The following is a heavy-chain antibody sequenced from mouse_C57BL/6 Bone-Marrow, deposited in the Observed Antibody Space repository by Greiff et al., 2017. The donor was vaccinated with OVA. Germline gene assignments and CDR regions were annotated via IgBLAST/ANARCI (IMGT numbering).Heavy chain of an antibody. V-gene: IGHV5-17*01. J-gene: IGHJ2*01. Sequence: DVKLVESGGGLVKPGGSLKLSCAASGFTFSDYEMHWVRQAPEKGLEWVAYISSGSSTIYYADTVKGRFTISRDNAKNTLFLQMTSLRSEDTAMYYCARGGAGSSFFDYWGQGTTLTVSS. CDR3: ARGGAGSSFFDY. D-gene: IGHD1-1*01. CDR2: ISSGSSTI. CDR1: GFTFSDYE.